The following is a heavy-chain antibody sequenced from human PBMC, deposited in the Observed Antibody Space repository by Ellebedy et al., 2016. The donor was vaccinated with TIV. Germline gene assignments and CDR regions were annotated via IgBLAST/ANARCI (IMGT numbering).Heavy chain of an antibody. J-gene: IGHJ3*02. CDR3: AGDSVDLPGDAFDI. D-gene: IGHD3/OR15-3a*01. V-gene: IGHV3-11*06. Sequence: DSVKGRFTISRDNAKNSLYLQMNSLTVEDTAVYYCAGDSVDLPGDAFDIWGQGTKVTVSS.